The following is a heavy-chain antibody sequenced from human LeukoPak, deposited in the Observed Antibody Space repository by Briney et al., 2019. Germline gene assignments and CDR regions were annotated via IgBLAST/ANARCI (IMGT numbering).Heavy chain of an antibody. D-gene: IGHD3-10*01. J-gene: IGHJ4*02. CDR2: IYYSGST. CDR1: GGSISSGDYY. V-gene: IGHV4-30-4*08. CDR3: AREVKYGSGPFGFAY. Sequence: SETLSLTYTVSGGSISSGDYYWSWIRQPPGKGLEWIGYIYYSGSTYYNPSLKSRVTISVDTSKNQFSLKLSSVTAADTAVYYCAREVKYGSGPFGFAYWGQGTLVTVSS.